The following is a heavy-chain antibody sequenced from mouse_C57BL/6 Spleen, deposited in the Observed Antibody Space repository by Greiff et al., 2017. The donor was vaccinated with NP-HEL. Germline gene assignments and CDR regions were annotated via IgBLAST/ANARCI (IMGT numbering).Heavy chain of an antibody. CDR1: GYTFTDYY. J-gene: IGHJ4*01. V-gene: IGHV1-76*01. CDR2: IYPGSGNT. Sequence: QVQLQQSGAELVRPGASVKLSCKASGYTFTDYYINWVKQRPGQGLEWIARIYPGSGNTYYNEKFKGKATLTAEKSSSTAYMQLSSLTSEDSAVYFCARERDNYYAMDYWGQGTSVTVSS. CDR3: ARERDNYYAMDY.